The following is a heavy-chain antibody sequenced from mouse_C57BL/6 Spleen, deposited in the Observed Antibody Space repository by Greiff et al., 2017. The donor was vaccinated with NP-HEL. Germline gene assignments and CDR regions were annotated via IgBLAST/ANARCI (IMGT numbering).Heavy chain of an antibody. CDR2: INPYNGDT. CDR1: GYSFTGYF. Sequence: EVQLVESGPELVKPGDSVKISCKASGYSFTGYFMNWVMQSHGKSLEWIGRINPYNGDTFYNQKFKGKATLTVDKSSSTAHMELRSLTSEDSAVYYCATGAWFAYWGQGTLVTVSA. V-gene: IGHV1-20*01. CDR3: ATGAWFAY. D-gene: IGHD4-1*01. J-gene: IGHJ3*01.